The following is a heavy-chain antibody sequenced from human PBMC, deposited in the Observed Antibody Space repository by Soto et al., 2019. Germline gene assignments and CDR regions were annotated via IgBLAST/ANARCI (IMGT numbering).Heavy chain of an antibody. CDR3: AKLATYDSSGCPIDY. V-gene: IGHV3-30*18. J-gene: IGHJ4*02. D-gene: IGHD3-22*01. Sequence: QVQVVESGGGVVQPGRSLRLSCAASGFTFSSYGMHWVRQAPGKGLEWVAVISYDGSNKYYADSVKGRFTISRDNSKNTLYLQMNSPRAEDTAVYYCAKLATYDSSGCPIDYWGQGTLVTVSS. CDR2: ISYDGSNK. CDR1: GFTFSSYG.